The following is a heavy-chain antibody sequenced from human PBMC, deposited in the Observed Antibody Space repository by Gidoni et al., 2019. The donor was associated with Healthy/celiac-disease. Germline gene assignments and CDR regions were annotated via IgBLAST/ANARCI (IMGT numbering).Heavy chain of an antibody. D-gene: IGHD6-13*01. CDR2: ISSSSSTI. J-gene: IGHJ6*02. CDR1: GFTFSSYS. CDR3: ARDLYSSSWSYYYGMDV. Sequence: EVQLVESGGGLVQPGGSLRLSCAASGFTFSSYSMNWVRQAPGKGLEWVSYISSSSSTIYYADSVKGRFTISRDNAKNSLYLQMNSLRDEDTAVYYCARDLYSSSWSYYYGMDVWGQGTTVTVSS. V-gene: IGHV3-48*02.